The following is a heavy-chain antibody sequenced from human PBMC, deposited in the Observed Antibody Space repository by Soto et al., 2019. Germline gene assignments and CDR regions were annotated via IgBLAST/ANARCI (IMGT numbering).Heavy chain of an antibody. CDR3: ARDTGGAAYSSGWFGY. CDR1: GFTFSSYS. J-gene: IGHJ4*02. Sequence: PGGSLRLSCAASGFTFSSYSMNWVRQAPGKGLEWVSYISSSSSTIYYADSVKGRFTISRDNAKNSLYLQMNSLRAEDTAVYYCARDTGGAAYSSGWFGYWGQGTLVTVSS. D-gene: IGHD6-19*01. V-gene: IGHV3-48*01. CDR2: ISSSSSTI.